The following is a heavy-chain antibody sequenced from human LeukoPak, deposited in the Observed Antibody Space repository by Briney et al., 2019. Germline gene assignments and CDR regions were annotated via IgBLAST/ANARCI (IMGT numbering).Heavy chain of an antibody. CDR1: GGSISSYY. CDR3: AREGTKAGKEPSYIWFDP. CDR2: IYTSGST. V-gene: IGHV4-4*07. Sequence: SETLSLTCTVSGGSISSYYWSWIRQPAGKGLEWIGRIYTSGSTNYNPSLKSRVTMSVDTSKNQFSLKLSSVTAADTAVYYCAREGTKAGKEPSYIWFDPWGQGTLVTVSS. J-gene: IGHJ5*02. D-gene: IGHD1-14*01.